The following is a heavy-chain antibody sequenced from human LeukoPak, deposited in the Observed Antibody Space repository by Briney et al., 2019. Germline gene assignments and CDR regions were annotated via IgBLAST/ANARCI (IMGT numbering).Heavy chain of an antibody. V-gene: IGHV3-7*03. CDR1: EFTFSNSW. CDR2: IKQDGSEK. Sequence: GGSLRLSCAASEFTFSNSWMTWVRQAPGKGLEWVANIKQDGSEKYYVDSVKGRFTISRDNAKNSLYLQMNSLRAEDTALYYCAKAARGLYSSSDYWGQGTLVTVSS. J-gene: IGHJ4*02. CDR3: AKAARGLYSSSDY. D-gene: IGHD6-19*01.